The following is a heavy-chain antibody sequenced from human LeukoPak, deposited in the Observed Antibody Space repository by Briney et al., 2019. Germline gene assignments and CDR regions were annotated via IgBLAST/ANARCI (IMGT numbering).Heavy chain of an antibody. CDR2: INSDGSST. D-gene: IGHD6-13*01. CDR1: GFTFSSYW. V-gene: IGHV3-74*01. Sequence: SGGSLRLSCTASGFTFSSYWMHWVRQAPGKGLVWVSRINSDGSSTSYADSVKGRFTISRDNAKNTLYLQMNSLRAEDTAVYYCARDGYNSNLFDYWGQGTLVTVSS. J-gene: IGHJ4*02. CDR3: ARDGYNSNLFDY.